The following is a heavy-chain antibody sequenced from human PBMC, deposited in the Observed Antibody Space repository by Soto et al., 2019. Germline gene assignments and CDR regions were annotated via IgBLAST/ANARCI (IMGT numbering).Heavy chain of an antibody. J-gene: IGHJ5*02. V-gene: IGHV1-2*04. CDR2: INPNSGGT. CDR1: GYTFTGYY. Sequence: ASVKVSCKASGYTFTGYYMHWVRQAPGQGLEWMGWINPNSGGTNYAQKFQGWVTMTRDTSISTAYMELSRLRSDDTAVYYCARGRTIFGVLINRLDPWGQGTLVTVSS. CDR3: ARGRTIFGVLINRLDP. D-gene: IGHD3-3*01.